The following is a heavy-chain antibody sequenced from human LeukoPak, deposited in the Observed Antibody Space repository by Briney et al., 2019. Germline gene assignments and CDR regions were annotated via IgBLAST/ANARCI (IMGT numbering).Heavy chain of an antibody. CDR1: GFTFSSYS. J-gene: IGHJ3*02. CDR3: ARDMDYDSSGLDAFDI. D-gene: IGHD3-22*01. CDR2: ISSSSSYI. Sequence: GGSLRLSCAASGFTFSSYSMNWVRQAPGKGLEWVSSISSSSSYIYYADSVKGRFTISRDNAKNSLYLQMNSLGAEDTAVYYCARDMDYDSSGLDAFDIWGQETMVTVSS. V-gene: IGHV3-21*01.